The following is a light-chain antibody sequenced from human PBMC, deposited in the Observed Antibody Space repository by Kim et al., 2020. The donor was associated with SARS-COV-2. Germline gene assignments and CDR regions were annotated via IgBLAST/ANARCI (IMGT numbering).Light chain of an antibody. J-gene: IGKJ1*01. CDR1: QGISQY. CDR3: QCYNSAPWT. CDR2: AAS. Sequence: ESVGARVTITCRASQGISQYLVWFQQKPGKAPKLLIYAASALHSEVPSRFSGSGAGTDFTLTISSLQPEDVATYYCQCYNSAPWTFGQGTQVDIK. V-gene: IGKV1-27*01.